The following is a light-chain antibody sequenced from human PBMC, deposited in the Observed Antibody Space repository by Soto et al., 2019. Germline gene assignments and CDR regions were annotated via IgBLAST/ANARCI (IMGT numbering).Light chain of an antibody. J-gene: IGKJ4*01. CDR1: QGVTRW. V-gene: IGKV1-12*02. Sequence: DIHMTQSPSSVSASVGDRVTMTCRASQGVTRWLAWYQQRPGKAPRLLVYTASSLQSGVPSRFSPSGFGTDFTLTISSLKPEDFATYYCQQANSFPCTFGGGTKVEIK. CDR2: TAS. CDR3: QQANSFPCT.